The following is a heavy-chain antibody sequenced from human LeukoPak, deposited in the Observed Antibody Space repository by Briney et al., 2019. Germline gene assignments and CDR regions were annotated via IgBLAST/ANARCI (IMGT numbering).Heavy chain of an antibody. CDR1: GGSLSGYS. J-gene: IGHJ4*02. V-gene: IGHV4-59*08. CDR3: ARYISSGLDY. Sequence: SETLSLTCTVSGGSLSGYSWSWIRQPPGKGLEWIGHIYYTGSTSYNPSLKSRVTISVDTSKDQFSLKLSYVNAADTAVYYCARYISSGLDYWGQGTLVTVSS. CDR2: IYYTGST. D-gene: IGHD6-6*01.